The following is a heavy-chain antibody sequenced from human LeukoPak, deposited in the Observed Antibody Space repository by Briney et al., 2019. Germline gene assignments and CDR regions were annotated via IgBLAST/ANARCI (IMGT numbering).Heavy chain of an antibody. CDR1: GASIGSGGYY. D-gene: IGHD2-15*01. CDR2: IYSSGLN. V-gene: IGHV4-31*03. Sequence: PSETLSLTYTVSGASIGSGGYYWAWIRQPPGKGLEWIGYIYSSGLNYYYPSLKNRITISVDASKNQFSLKLTSVTAAAKAVYFCARCFVFVGFWGQGTLVTVSS. J-gene: IGHJ4*02. CDR3: ARCFVFVGF.